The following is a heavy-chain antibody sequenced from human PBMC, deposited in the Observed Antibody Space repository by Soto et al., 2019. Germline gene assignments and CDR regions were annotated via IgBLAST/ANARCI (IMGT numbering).Heavy chain of an antibody. D-gene: IGHD6-6*01. J-gene: IGHJ6*02. Sequence: QVQLQESGPGLVKTSQTQSLTCTVAGGTISRGGYFWSWIRQHPGKGLEWIGFIYYSGSTYYNPSLKSRVTISVDTSKNQFSLKLSSVTAADTAVYYCAREGAAPYYYYGMDVWGQGTTVTVSS. V-gene: IGHV4-31*03. CDR3: AREGAAPYYYYGMDV. CDR2: IYYSGST. CDR1: GGTISRGGYF.